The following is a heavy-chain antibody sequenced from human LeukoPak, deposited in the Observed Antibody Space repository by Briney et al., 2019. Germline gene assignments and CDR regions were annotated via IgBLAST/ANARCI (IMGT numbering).Heavy chain of an antibody. CDR2: LSGRSDGT. CDR3: AKSPLYYYDSSGSAVY. V-gene: IGHV3-23*01. D-gene: IGHD3-22*01. Sequence: GGSLRLSCATSGFTFSTYVMSWVRQAPGKGLEWVSALSGRSDGTYYADSVKGRFTISRDNSKNTLYLQMNSLRAEDTAVYYCAKSPLYYYDSSGSAVYWGQGTLVTVSS. J-gene: IGHJ4*02. CDR1: GFTFSTYV.